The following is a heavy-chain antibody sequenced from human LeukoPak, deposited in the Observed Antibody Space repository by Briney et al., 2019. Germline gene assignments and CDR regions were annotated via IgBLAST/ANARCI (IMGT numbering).Heavy chain of an antibody. J-gene: IGHJ4*02. Sequence: GGFLRLSCAASGSTFRSYAMIWVRQAPGKGLAWVLAISGSGTSTYYADSVKGRFTISRDNSKNTLYLQMNSLRAEDTAVYYCEGTYYYDSSDDYWGQGTLVTVSS. V-gene: IGHV3-23*01. CDR2: ISGSGTST. CDR1: GSTFRSYA. D-gene: IGHD3-22*01. CDR3: EGTYYYDSSDDY.